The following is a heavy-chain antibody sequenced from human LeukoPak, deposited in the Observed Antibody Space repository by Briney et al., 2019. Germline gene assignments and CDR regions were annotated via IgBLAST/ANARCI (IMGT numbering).Heavy chain of an antibody. V-gene: IGHV3-11*04. Sequence: GGSLRLSCAASGFTFSDYYMSWIRQAPGKGLEWVSYISSGGRTIYYADSVKGRFTMSRDNAKNSLYLQMNSLRAEDTAVYYCARAYDFWSGYPMDVWGKGTTVTVSS. CDR2: ISSGGRTI. J-gene: IGHJ6*03. CDR3: ARAYDFWSGYPMDV. CDR1: GFTFSDYY. D-gene: IGHD3-3*01.